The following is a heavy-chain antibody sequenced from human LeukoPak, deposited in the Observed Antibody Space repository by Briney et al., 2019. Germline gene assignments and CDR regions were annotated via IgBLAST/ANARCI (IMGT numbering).Heavy chain of an antibody. CDR3: ARHDNDDDFDY. V-gene: IGHV7-4-1*02. D-gene: IGHD3-16*01. J-gene: IGHJ4*02. CDR2: INMYTANP. Sequence: ASVKVSCKTSGYTFTNYDINWLRQAPGQGLEWMGWINMYTANPAYAQGFTERFVFSLDTSVTTAYLQISNLKTEDTAVYYCARHDNDDDFDYWGQGTLVTVSS. CDR1: GYTFTNYD.